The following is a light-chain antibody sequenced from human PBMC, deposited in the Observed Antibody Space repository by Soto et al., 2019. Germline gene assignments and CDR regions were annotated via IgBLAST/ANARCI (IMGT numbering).Light chain of an antibody. CDR1: QGINNY. CDR2: SAS. V-gene: IGKV1-27*01. CDR3: QKYDRAPRT. J-gene: IGKJ1*01. Sequence: DLQMTQSPSSLSAAVGDSVTITCRASQGINNYLAWYQQKPGKVPVLLIYSASTLKPGIPSRFRGSGAGTDFTNTISSLQTEDFATDYGQKYDRAPRTFGQGTKVDIK.